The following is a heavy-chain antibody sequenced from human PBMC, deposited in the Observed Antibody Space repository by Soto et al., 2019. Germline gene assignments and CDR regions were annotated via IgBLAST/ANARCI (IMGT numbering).Heavy chain of an antibody. J-gene: IGHJ4*02. Sequence: QVQLLQSGAEVKKPGASVRVSCKASGYSFTRFGISWVRQAPGQGLEWVGRISTYNGNTKYAQKLEGRVTVSTDTFTRRGHMGPRRLGSGDTGRLFCGRDPPYYHSPPVFDFWGQGTLLTVSS. CDR3: GRDPPYYHSPPVFDF. V-gene: IGHV1-18*01. D-gene: IGHD2-21*01. CDR1: GYSFTRFG. CDR2: ISTYNGNT.